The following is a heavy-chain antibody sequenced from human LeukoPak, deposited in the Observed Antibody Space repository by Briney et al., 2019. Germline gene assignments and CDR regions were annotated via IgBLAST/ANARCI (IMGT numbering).Heavy chain of an antibody. D-gene: IGHD5-24*01. Sequence: GGSQRLSCVVSGFTLKTFKMNWVRQAPGKGLEWVSSISSDGTYRSYADSVKGRFTISGDNAKSSLYLEMNSLRVEDTGVYYCARVRRDGYYFDSWGQGTLLTVSS. V-gene: IGHV3-21*06. CDR3: ARVRRDGYYFDS. CDR2: ISSDGTYR. J-gene: IGHJ4*02. CDR1: GFTLKTFK.